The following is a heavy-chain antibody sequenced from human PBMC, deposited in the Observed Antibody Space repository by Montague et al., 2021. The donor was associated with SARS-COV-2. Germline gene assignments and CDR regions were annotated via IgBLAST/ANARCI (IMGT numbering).Heavy chain of an antibody. CDR2: INHSGSA. V-gene: IGHV4-34*01. Sequence: SETLSLTCAVYGGSFSGYYWSWIRQPPGKGLEWIGEINHSGSANYNPSLKSRVTISVDTSKNQFSLKLSSVAAADTAVYYCASPTYYYDSSGSDAFDIWGQGTMVTVPS. D-gene: IGHD3-22*01. CDR3: ASPTYYYDSSGSDAFDI. CDR1: GGSFSGYY. J-gene: IGHJ3*02.